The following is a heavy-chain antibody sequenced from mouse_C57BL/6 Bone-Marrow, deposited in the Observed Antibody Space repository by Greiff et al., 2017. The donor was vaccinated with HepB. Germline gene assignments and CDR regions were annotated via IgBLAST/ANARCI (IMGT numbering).Heavy chain of an antibody. CDR2: IHPNSGST. CDR3: ALLLRVPFDY. Sequence: QVQLKQPGAELVKPGASVKLSCKASGYTFTSYWMHWVKQRPGQGLERIGMIHPNSGSTNYNEKFKSKATLTVDKSYSTAYMQLSSLTSEDSAVYYCALLLRVPFDYWGQGTTLTVSS. V-gene: IGHV1-64*01. CDR1: GYTFTSYW. D-gene: IGHD1-1*01. J-gene: IGHJ2*01.